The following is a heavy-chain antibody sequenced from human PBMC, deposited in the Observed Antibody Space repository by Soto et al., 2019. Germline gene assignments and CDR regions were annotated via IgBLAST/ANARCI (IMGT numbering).Heavy chain of an antibody. V-gene: IGHV4-59*07. J-gene: IGHJ6*02. CDR3: ASGRSVVAASPTKQTQYTAIDT. D-gene: IGHD2-15*01. CDR1: GGTISTYY. CDR2: IYYSGST. Sequence: PSDTLSLTCTASGGTISTYYWSWIRQPPGKGLEWIGYIYYSGSTHCNPSLKSRVTISVDTSKNQFSLKLSSVTAADTAVYYCASGRSVVAASPTKQTQYTAIDTWGLGNAVTISS.